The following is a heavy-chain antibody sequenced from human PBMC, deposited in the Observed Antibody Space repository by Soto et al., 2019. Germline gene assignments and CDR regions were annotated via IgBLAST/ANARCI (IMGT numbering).Heavy chain of an antibody. CDR3: AKWLRSGSFYCDF. CDR2: VQSNGVT. V-gene: IGHV3-23*01. CDR1: GFTFSIYA. J-gene: IGHJ4*02. Sequence: PGGSLRLSCQASGFTFSIYAMSWVRQAPGKWLEWVSLVQSNGVTYSADSVKGRFTVSRDNSKNTAYLQMDSLGVEDTAVYYCAKWLRSGSFYCDFWGQGXMVTGSS. D-gene: IGHD6-19*01.